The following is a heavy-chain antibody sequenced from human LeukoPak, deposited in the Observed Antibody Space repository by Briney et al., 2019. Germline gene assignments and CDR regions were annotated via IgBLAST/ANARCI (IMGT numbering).Heavy chain of an antibody. D-gene: IGHD2-2*01. CDR3: ARGPLVPGSYYYYYCGMDA. Sequence: ASVKVSCKASGGTFSSYAISWVRQAPGRGLEWMGGIIPIFGTANYAQKFQGRVTITADESTSTAYMELSSLRSEDTAAYYCARGPLVPGSYYYYYCGMDAWGQGTTVTVSS. J-gene: IGHJ6*02. V-gene: IGHV1-69*13. CDR2: IIPIFGTA. CDR1: GGTFSSYA.